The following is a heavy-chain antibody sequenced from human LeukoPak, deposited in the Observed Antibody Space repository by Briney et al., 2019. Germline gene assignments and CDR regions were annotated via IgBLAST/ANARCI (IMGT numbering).Heavy chain of an antibody. Sequence: GGSLRLSCAASGFTFSSYGMHWVRQAPGKGLEWVANIKQDGSEKYYVDSVKGRFTISRDNAKNSLYLQMNSLRAEDTAVYYCARAEGEGYFDYWGQGTLVTVSS. J-gene: IGHJ4*02. D-gene: IGHD1-14*01. CDR1: GFTFSSYG. CDR2: IKQDGSEK. CDR3: ARAEGEGYFDY. V-gene: IGHV3-7*01.